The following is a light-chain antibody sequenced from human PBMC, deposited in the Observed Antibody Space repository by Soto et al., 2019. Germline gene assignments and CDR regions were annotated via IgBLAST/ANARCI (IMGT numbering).Light chain of an antibody. CDR3: QQYYSIPYT. V-gene: IGKV4-1*01. CDR2: WAS. J-gene: IGKJ2*01. Sequence: DIVMTQSPDSLAGSLGERATINCKSGQSVLYSSNNKNYLAWYQQKPGQPPKLLIYWASTRESGVPDRFSGSGSGTDFTLTISSLQAEDVAVYYCQQYYSIPYTFGQGTELEIK. CDR1: QSVLYSSNNKNY.